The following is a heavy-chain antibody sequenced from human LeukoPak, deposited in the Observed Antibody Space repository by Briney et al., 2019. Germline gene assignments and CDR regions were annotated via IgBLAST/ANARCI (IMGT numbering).Heavy chain of an antibody. J-gene: IGHJ4*02. Sequence: ASQTLSLTCTVSGGSISSGGYYWSWIRQHPGKGLEWIGYIYYSGSTYYNPSLKSRVTISVDTSKNQFSLKLSSVTAADTAVYYCAGGGDYYGSGSSNFDYWGQGTLVTVSS. CDR3: AGGGDYYGSGSSNFDY. V-gene: IGHV4-30-4*08. D-gene: IGHD3-10*01. CDR2: IYYSGST. CDR1: GGSISSGGYY.